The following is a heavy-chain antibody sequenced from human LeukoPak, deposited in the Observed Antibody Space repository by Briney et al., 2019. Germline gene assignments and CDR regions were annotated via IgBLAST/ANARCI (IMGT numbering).Heavy chain of an antibody. CDR2: ISYDGSNK. Sequence: GGSLRLSCAASGFTFSTYAMSWVRQAPGKGLEWVAVISYDGSNKYYADSVKGRFTISRDNSKNTLYLQMNSLRAEDTAVYYCARGPESHAFDIWGQGTMVTVSS. CDR1: GFTFSTYA. J-gene: IGHJ3*02. V-gene: IGHV3-30*03. CDR3: ARGPESHAFDI.